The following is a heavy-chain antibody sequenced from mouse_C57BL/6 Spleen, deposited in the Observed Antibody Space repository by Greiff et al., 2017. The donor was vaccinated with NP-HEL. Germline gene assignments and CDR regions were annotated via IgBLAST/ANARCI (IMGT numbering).Heavy chain of an antibody. CDR3: ARDQTNWDEFAY. J-gene: IGHJ3*01. CDR2: ISDGGSYT. CDR1: GFTFSSYA. D-gene: IGHD4-1*01. Sequence: EVMLVESGGGLVKPGGSLKLSCAASGFTFSSYAMSWVRQTPEKRLEWVATISDGGSYTYYPDNVKGRFTISRDNAKNNLYLQMSHLKSEDTAMYYCARDQTNWDEFAYWGQGTLVTVSA. V-gene: IGHV5-4*01.